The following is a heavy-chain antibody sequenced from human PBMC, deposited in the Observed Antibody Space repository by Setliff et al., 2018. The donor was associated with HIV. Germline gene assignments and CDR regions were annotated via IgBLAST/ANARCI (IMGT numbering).Heavy chain of an antibody. D-gene: IGHD5-18*01. CDR1: GGSISSSSYY. Sequence: SETLSLTCTVSGGSISSSSYYWGWIRQPPGKGLQWIGSIYYRGSTYYNPSLKSRVTISVDTSKNHFSLKLSSVTAADTAVYYCARRRGYGYGSDAFDFWGQGTMVTVSS. CDR3: ARRRGYGYGSDAFDF. CDR2: IYYRGST. J-gene: IGHJ3*01. V-gene: IGHV4-39*02.